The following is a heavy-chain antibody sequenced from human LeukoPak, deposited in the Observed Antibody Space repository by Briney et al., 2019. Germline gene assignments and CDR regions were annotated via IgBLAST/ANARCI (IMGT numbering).Heavy chain of an antibody. Sequence: ASVKVSCKASGYTFTSYAMNRVRQAPGQGLEGMGWINTNTVNPTYAQGFTGRVVFSLDTSASPAYLQISSLKAEDTAVYYCARDQGYSSSLYDGAFDIWGQGTMVTVSS. J-gene: IGHJ3*02. CDR2: INTNTVNP. CDR1: GYTFTSYA. D-gene: IGHD6-13*01. V-gene: IGHV7-4-1*02. CDR3: ARDQGYSSSLYDGAFDI.